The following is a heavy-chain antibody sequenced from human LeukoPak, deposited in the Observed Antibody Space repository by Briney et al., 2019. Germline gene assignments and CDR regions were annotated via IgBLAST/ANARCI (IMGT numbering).Heavy chain of an antibody. CDR2: ISSSSSYI. Sequence: GGSLTLSCAASGFTFSSYSMNWVRQAPGKGLECVSSISSSSSYIYYADSVKGRFTISRGNAKNSLYLQMSSMRAEDTAVYYCARDRVTLFGVVRLDMDVWGKGTTVTVSS. V-gene: IGHV3-21*01. J-gene: IGHJ6*03. D-gene: IGHD3-3*01. CDR1: GFTFSSYS. CDR3: ARDRVTLFGVVRLDMDV.